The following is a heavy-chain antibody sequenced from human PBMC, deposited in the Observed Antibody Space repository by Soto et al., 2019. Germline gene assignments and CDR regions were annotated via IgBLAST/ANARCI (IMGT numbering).Heavy chain of an antibody. CDR1: GVYISSGGYY. CDR2: IYYSGST. D-gene: IGHD3-10*01. V-gene: IGHV4-31*03. J-gene: IGHJ6*02. Sequence: PSETLSLTCTVSGVYISSGGYYWSWIRQHPGKGLEWIGYIYYSGSTYYNPSLKSRVTISVDTSKNQFSLKLSSVTAADTAVYYCARGVLGFGEFTIGGYGMDVWGQGTTVTVSS. CDR3: ARGVLGFGEFTIGGYGMDV.